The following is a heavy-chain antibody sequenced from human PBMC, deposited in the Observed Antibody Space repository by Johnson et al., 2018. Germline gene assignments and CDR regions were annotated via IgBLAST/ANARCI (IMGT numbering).Heavy chain of an antibody. CDR3: ARLVYYYDRIVQLGAFES. V-gene: IGHV3-53*01. Sequence: VQLVESGGGLIQPGGSLRLSCAASGFTVSSNYMSWVRQAPGKGLEWVSLIYSGGSTYYADSVKGRFTISRDNSKNQLYLQMNILRAADTAVYDCARLVYYYDRIVQLGAFESWGQGTMVTVSS. CDR1: GFTVSSNY. J-gene: IGHJ3*02. CDR2: IYSGGST. D-gene: IGHD3-22*01.